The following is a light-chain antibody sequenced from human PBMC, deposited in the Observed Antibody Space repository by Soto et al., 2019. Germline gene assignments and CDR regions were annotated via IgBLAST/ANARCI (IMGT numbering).Light chain of an antibody. CDR3: QHHNSYSQT. CDR1: QSIRYY. J-gene: IGKJ1*01. V-gene: IGKV1-5*01. CDR2: GAS. Sequence: DIQLTQSPPTLSASVGDRVTITCRASQSIRYYLAWCQQMPGKAPKLLIYGASSLQSGVPSRFSGSGSGTEFTLTISSLQPDDFATYFCQHHNSYSQTFCQWTKVEIK.